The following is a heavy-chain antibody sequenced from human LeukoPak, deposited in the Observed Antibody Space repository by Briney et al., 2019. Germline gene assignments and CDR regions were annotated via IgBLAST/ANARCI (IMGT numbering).Heavy chain of an antibody. D-gene: IGHD5-12*01. J-gene: IGHJ4*02. CDR2: ISSSGSTI. CDR1: GFTFSSYE. CDR3: ARTPKRRIVATIGGDY. V-gene: IGHV3-48*03. Sequence: HPGGSLRLSCAASGFTFSSYEMNWVRQVPGKGLEWVSYISSSGSTIYYADSVKGRFTISRDNAKNSLYLQMNSLRAEDTAVYYCARTPKRRIVATIGGDYWGQGTLVTVSS.